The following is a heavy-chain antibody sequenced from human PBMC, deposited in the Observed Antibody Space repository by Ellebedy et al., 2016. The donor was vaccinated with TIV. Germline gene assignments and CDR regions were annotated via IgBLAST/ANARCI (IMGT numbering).Heavy chain of an antibody. V-gene: IGHV4-59*08. Sequence: MPSETLSLTCTVSGDSMSNYYWSWSRQRPGKPLEWIGDIYYSGNTNYNTSLKSRVTISLDTSKNQFSLRLSSVTAADTAIYYCARHYYSGSGSYKGFQAWGQGTLVTVYS. D-gene: IGHD3-10*01. CDR2: IYYSGNT. J-gene: IGHJ1*01. CDR1: GDSMSNYY. CDR3: ARHYYSGSGSYKGFQA.